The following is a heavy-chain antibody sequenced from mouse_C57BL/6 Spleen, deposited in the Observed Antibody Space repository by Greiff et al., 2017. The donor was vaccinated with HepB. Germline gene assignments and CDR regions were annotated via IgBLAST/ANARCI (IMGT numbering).Heavy chain of an antibody. CDR2: IDPETGGT. J-gene: IGHJ2*01. CDR1: GYTFTDYE. CDR3: TSYYGYDEYYFDY. V-gene: IGHV1-15*01. Sequence: QVQLQQSGAELVRPGASVTLSCKASGYTFTDYEMHWVKQTPVHGLEWIGAIDPETGGTAYNQKFKGKAILTADKSSSTAYMELRSLTSEDSAVYYCTSYYGYDEYYFDYWGQGTTLTVSS. D-gene: IGHD2-2*01.